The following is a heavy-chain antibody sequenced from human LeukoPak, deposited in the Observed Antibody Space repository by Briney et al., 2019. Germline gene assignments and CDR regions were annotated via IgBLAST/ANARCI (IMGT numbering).Heavy chain of an antibody. J-gene: IGHJ4*02. Sequence: SETLSLTCAVYGGSFSGYYWSWIRQPPGKGLEWIEEINHSGSTNYNPSLKSRVTISVDTSKNQFSLRLSSVTAADTAVYYCARGELRFLEWLLAYWGQGTLVTVSS. CDR2: INHSGST. CDR3: ARGELRFLEWLLAY. V-gene: IGHV4-34*01. CDR1: GGSFSGYY. D-gene: IGHD3-3*01.